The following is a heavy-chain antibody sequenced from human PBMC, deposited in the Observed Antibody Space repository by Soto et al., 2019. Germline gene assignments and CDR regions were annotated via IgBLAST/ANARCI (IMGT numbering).Heavy chain of an antibody. D-gene: IGHD3-22*01. Sequence: QVQLVQSGAEVKKPGSSVKVSCKASGGTFSSYAISWVRQAPGQGLEWMGGIIPIFGTANYAQKFQGRVTSTADESTGTAYMELSSLRSEDTAVYCWARGRSYDSRGYYPWFDPWGQGTLVTVSS. V-gene: IGHV1-69*12. CDR1: GGTFSSYA. CDR2: IIPIFGTA. CDR3: ARGRSYDSRGYYPWFDP. J-gene: IGHJ5*02.